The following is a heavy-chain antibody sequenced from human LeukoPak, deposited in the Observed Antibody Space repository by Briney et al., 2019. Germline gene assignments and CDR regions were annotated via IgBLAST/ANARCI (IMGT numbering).Heavy chain of an antibody. Sequence: GGPLRLSCTASGFTFSDYYMSWIRQAPGKGLEWLSYVSQSGSTIYYADSVKGRFTISRDNGKNSLYLQMNSLRAEDTGMYYCAREGHSYGSDYWGQGTLVTVSS. D-gene: IGHD5-18*01. CDR1: GFTFSDYY. J-gene: IGHJ4*02. V-gene: IGHV3-11*01. CDR2: VSQSGSTI. CDR3: AREGHSYGSDY.